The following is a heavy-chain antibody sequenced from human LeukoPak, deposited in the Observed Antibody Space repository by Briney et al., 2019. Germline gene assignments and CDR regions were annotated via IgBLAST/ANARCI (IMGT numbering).Heavy chain of an antibody. CDR2: IYSGGST. J-gene: IGHJ2*01. D-gene: IGHD5-18*01. Sequence: GGSLRLSCAASGFTVSSNYMNWVRQAPGKGLEWVSVIYSGGSTGYADSVKGRFTISRDNAKNSLYLQMNSLRAEDTALYYCARDPRGYSYGYWYFDLWGRGTLVTVSS. V-gene: IGHV3-53*01. CDR1: GFTVSSNY. CDR3: ARDPRGYSYGYWYFDL.